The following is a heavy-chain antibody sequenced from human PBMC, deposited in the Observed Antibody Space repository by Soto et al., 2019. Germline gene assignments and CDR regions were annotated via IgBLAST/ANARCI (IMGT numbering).Heavy chain of an antibody. V-gene: IGHV3-73*01. CDR3: TRLRYCSSTSCYNWFDP. D-gene: IGHD2-2*01. CDR2: IRSKANSYAT. Sequence: GGSLRLSCAASGFTFSGSAIHWGRQASGKGLEWVGRIRSKANSYATAYAASVKGRFTISRDDSKNTAYLQMNSLKTEDTAVYYCTRLRYCSSTSCYNWFDPWGQGTLVTVSS. CDR1: GFTFSGSA. J-gene: IGHJ5*02.